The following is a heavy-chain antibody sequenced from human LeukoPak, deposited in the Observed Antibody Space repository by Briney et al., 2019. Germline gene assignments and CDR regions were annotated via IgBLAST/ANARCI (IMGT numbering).Heavy chain of an antibody. D-gene: IGHD4-17*01. J-gene: IGHJ4*02. CDR3: ASDDYGNPSWNDY. CDR1: GGTFTNYA. CDR2: VIPILDVV. V-gene: IGHV1-69*04. Sequence: SAKVSCKASGGTFTNYAISWVRQAPGQGLEWLGRVIPILDVVNYAQKFQGRLTITADKSTTTAYMELSSLRSEDTAVYYCASDDYGNPSWNDYWGQGSLVTVSS.